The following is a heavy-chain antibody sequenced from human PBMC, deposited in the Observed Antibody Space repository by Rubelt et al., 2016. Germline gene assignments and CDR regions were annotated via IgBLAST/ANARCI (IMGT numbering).Heavy chain of an antibody. V-gene: IGHV4-34*01. Sequence: QVQLQQWGAGLLKPSETLSLTCAVYGGSFSGYYWSWIRQPPGKWLEWIGEINHSGSTNYNPSLKSRVTISVDTSKNQFCLRLGSVTAADTAVYYCARCGGSGWSSDLDYVDYWGQGTLVTVSS. CDR3: ARCGGSGWSSDLDYVDY. CDR2: INHSGST. J-gene: IGHJ4*02. CDR1: GGSFSGYY. D-gene: IGHD6-19*01.